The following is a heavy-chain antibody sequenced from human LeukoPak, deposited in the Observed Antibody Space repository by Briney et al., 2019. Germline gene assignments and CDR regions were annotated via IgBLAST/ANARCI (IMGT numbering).Heavy chain of an antibody. CDR2: IYHSGST. V-gene: IGHV4-38-2*02. CDR1: GYSISSGYY. CDR3: ATRYGGNPPGNWFDP. D-gene: IGHD4-23*01. J-gene: IGHJ5*02. Sequence: PSETLSLTCTVSGYSISSGYYWGWIRQPPGKGLEWIGSIYHSGSTYYNPSLKSRVTISVDTSKNQFSLKLSSVTAADTAVYYCATRYGGNPPGNWFDPWGQGTLVTVSS.